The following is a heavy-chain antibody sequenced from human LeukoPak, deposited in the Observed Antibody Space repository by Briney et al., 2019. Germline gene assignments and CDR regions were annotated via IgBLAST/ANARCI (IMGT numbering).Heavy chain of an antibody. CDR2: IKRKTDGATT. D-gene: IGHD4-11*01. CDR1: GFTFSNAW. Sequence: PGGSLRLSCAASGFTFSNAWMSWVRQAPGKGLEWVGRIKRKTDGATTDYGAPVKGRFTISRDDSKNTLYLQMNSLKTEDTAVYYCTTVSYSSYGFDYWGQGTLVTVSS. V-gene: IGHV3-15*01. CDR3: TTVSYSSYGFDY. J-gene: IGHJ4*02.